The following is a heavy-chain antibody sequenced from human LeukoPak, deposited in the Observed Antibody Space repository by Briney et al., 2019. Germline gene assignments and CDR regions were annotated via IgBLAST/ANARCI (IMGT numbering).Heavy chain of an antibody. V-gene: IGHV3-30*03. CDR3: SRDRLGGLDY. CDR1: RFSFGDYD. J-gene: IGHJ4*02. Sequence: PGGSLRLSCRASRFSFGDYDMHWVRQAPGKRLEWVAVISYDGSRKHYADSVRGRFTISRDNAKNSVYLQMNTLRPEDTAVYYCSRDRLGGLDYWGQGTLVTVSS. D-gene: IGHD5-12*01. CDR2: ISYDGSRK.